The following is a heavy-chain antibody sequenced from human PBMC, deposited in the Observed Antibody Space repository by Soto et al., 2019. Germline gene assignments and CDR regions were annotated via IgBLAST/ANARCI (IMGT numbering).Heavy chain of an antibody. J-gene: IGHJ2*01. CDR2: IYYSGST. Sequence: SETLSLTCTVSGGSISSSSYYWGWIRQPPGKGLEWIGSIYYSGSTYDNPSLKSRVTIYVDTSKNQFSLKLSSVTAADTAVYYCARRDGSGSYYFDWYFDLWGRGTLVTVSS. D-gene: IGHD3-10*01. CDR3: ARRDGSGSYYFDWYFDL. V-gene: IGHV4-39*01. CDR1: GGSISSSSYY.